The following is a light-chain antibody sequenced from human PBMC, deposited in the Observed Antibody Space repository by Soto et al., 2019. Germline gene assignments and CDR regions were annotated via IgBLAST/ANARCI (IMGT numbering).Light chain of an antibody. CDR3: QQYNSYQGS. J-gene: IGKJ1*01. CDR2: DAS. V-gene: IGKV1-5*01. CDR1: RSLTTW. Sequence: DIQMTQSPSTLSASVGDRVTITCRASRSLTTWLAWYQQKPGKAPKLLISDASNLEGGVPSRFSGSGSGTEFTLTISSLQPDEFATYNCQQYNSYQGSFGQGTKVEIK.